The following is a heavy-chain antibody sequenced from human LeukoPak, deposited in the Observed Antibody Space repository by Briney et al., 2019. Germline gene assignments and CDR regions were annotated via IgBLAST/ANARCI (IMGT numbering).Heavy chain of an antibody. V-gene: IGHV4-34*01. Sequence: KASETLSLTCAVYGGSFSGYYWSWIRQPPGKGLEWIGEINHSGSTNYNPSLKSRVTISVDTSKNQFSLKLSSVTAADTAVYYCARKLGYCSSTSCFSNWFDPWGQGTLVTVSP. J-gene: IGHJ5*02. CDR3: ARKLGYCSSTSCFSNWFDP. CDR1: GGSFSGYY. D-gene: IGHD2-2*01. CDR2: INHSGST.